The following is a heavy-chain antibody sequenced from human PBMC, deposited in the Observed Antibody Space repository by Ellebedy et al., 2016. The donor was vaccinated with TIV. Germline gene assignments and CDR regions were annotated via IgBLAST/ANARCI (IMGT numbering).Heavy chain of an antibody. J-gene: IGHJ4*02. CDR2: INPSDGST. CDR1: GYTFTDYH. Sequence: ASVKVSXXTSGYTFTDYHMQWVRQAPGQGLEWLGFINPSDGSTTYAQNLQGRVTLTRETSTSTVYMEVSGLTSEDTAVYYCARVFDLVDYCDYWGQGTLVTVSS. V-gene: IGHV1-46*04. D-gene: IGHD3-9*01. CDR3: ARVFDLVDYCDY.